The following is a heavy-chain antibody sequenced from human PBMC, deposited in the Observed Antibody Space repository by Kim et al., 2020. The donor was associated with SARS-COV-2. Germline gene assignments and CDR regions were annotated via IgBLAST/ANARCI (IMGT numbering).Heavy chain of an antibody. V-gene: IGHV3-30*18. CDR2: TSYAGSNT. CDR3: AKGIVVSGGIFYYYGMDV. Sequence: GSLRLSCAASGFTFSNYFMHWVRQAPGKGLEWVAVTSYAGSNTYYADSVKGRFTISRDNSKNTLYLQMNSLRAEDTAVYYCAKGIVVSGGIFYYYGMDVWGQGTTVTVSS. CDR1: GFTFSNYF. J-gene: IGHJ6*02. D-gene: IGHD6-19*01.